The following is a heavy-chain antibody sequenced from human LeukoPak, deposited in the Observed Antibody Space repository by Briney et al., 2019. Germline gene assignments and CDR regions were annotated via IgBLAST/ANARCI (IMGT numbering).Heavy chain of an antibody. CDR2: IKQDGSEK. Sequence: SGGSPRLSCAASGFTFSSYWMSWVRQAPGKGLEWVANIKQDGSEKYYVDSVKGRFTISRDNAKKSLYLQMNSLRAEDTAVYYCAREMPSAPTDAFDIWGQGTMVTVSS. CDR3: AREMPSAPTDAFDI. V-gene: IGHV3-7*03. D-gene: IGHD2-2*01. J-gene: IGHJ3*02. CDR1: GFTFSSYW.